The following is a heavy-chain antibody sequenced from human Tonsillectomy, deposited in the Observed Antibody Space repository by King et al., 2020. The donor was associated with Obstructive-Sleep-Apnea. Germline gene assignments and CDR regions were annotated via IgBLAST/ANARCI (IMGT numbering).Heavy chain of an antibody. CDR3: AKDVHSPLFGDYGD. V-gene: IGHV3-30*18. D-gene: IGHD4-17*01. J-gene: IGHJ4*02. CDR2: ISDDGSRK. CDR1: GFTFSSYG. Sequence: VQLVESGGGVVQPGRSLRLSCGASGFTFSSYGMHWVRQAPGKGLEWVSLISDDGSRKYHADSVKGRFTISRDNSKNTLYLEMSSLRAEDTAIYYCAKDVHSPLFGDYGDWGQGTLVTVSS.